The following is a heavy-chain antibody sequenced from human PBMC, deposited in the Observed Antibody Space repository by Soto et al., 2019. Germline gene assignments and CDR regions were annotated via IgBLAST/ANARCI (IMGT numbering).Heavy chain of an antibody. Sequence: SETLSLTCTVSGGSISSYYWSWIRQPPGKGLEWIGYIYYSGSTNYNPSLKSRVTISVDTSKNQFSLKLSSVTAADTAVYYCVRLRGILTGYYFDDWGQGTLVNVSS. V-gene: IGHV4-59*01. CDR1: GGSISSYY. CDR3: VRLRGILTGYYFDD. J-gene: IGHJ4*02. D-gene: IGHD3-9*01. CDR2: IYYSGST.